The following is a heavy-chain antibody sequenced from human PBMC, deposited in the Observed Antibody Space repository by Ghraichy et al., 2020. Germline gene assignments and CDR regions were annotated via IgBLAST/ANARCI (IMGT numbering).Heavy chain of an antibody. J-gene: IGHJ6*02. D-gene: IGHD3-3*01. CDR1: GYTFTSYD. Sequence: ASVKVSCKASGYTFTSYDINWVRQATGQGLEWMGWMNPNSGNTGYAQKFQGRVTMTRNTSISTAYMELSSLRSEDTAVYYCARGPHYDFWSGRIPKYYYYYYGMDVWGQGTTVTVSS. CDR2: MNPNSGNT. CDR3: ARGPHYDFWSGRIPKYYYYYYGMDV. V-gene: IGHV1-8*01.